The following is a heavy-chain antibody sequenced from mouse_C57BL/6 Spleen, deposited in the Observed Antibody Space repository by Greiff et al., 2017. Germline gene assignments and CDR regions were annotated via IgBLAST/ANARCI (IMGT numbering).Heavy chain of an antibody. CDR1: GFSLTSYG. D-gene: IGHD2-4*01. CDR2: IWSGGST. J-gene: IGHJ4*01. V-gene: IGHV2-2*01. CDR3: ARGDDYDGYAMDY. Sequence: VQLQESGPGLVQPSQSLSITCTVSGFSLTSYGVHWVRQSPGKGLAWLGVIWSGGSTDYNAAFISRLSISKDNSKSQVFFKMNRLQADDTAIYYCARGDDYDGYAMDYWGQGTSVTVSS.